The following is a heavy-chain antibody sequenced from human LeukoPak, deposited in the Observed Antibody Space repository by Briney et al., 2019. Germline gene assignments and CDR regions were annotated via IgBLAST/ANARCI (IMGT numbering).Heavy chain of an antibody. Sequence: PSETLSLTCTVSGSSISSYYWSWIRQPAGKGLEWIGRMFISGSTNYNPSLKSRVTMSVDTSKNQLSLKLSSVTAADTAVYYCARYRMGEVGTDVDNYYFDYWGRGTLVTVSS. CDR1: GSSISSYY. CDR3: ARYRMGEVGTDVDNYYFDY. V-gene: IGHV4-4*07. J-gene: IGHJ4*02. CDR2: MFISGST. D-gene: IGHD1-1*01.